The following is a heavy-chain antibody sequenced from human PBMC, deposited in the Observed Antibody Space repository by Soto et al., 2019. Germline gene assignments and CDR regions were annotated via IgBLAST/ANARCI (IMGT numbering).Heavy chain of an antibody. CDR3: AREGSYSAYNFAHGIQLWSFDF. CDR2: IFSSGST. D-gene: IGHD5-12*01. Sequence: SETLSLTCTVSGGSINTFYWSWVRQPAGKGLEWIGRIFSSGSTSFNPSLESRVAMSVDTSKNHFSLNLSSVTAADMAVYYCAREGSYSAYNFAHGIQLWSFDFWGXGALVPVSS. V-gene: IGHV4-4*07. J-gene: IGHJ4*02. CDR1: GGSINTFY.